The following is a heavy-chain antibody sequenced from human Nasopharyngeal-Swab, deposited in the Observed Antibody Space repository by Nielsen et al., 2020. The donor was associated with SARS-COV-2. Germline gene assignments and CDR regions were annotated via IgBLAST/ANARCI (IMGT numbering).Heavy chain of an antibody. V-gene: IGHV3-23*01. CDR2: ISGSGGST. CDR1: GFTFSTYA. J-gene: IGHJ6*02. CDR3: ARDLGSYGMDV. D-gene: IGHD7-27*01. Sequence: GESLKISCAASGFTFSTYAMYWVRQPPAKGLEWVSIISGSGGSTYYADSVKGRFTISRDNSKNTLYLQMNSLRAEDTAVYYCARDLGSYGMDVWGQGTTVTVSS.